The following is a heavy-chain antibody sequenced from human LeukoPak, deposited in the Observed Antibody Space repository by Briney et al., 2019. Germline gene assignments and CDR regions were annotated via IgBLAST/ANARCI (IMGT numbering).Heavy chain of an antibody. CDR2: INHSGST. CDR1: GGSFSGYY. Sequence: SETLSLTCAVYGGSFSGYYWSWIRQPPGKGLEWIGEINHSGSTNYNPSLKSRVTISVDTSKNQFSLKLSSVTAADTAVYYCARLGIAVAVIYWGQGTLVTVSS. J-gene: IGHJ4*02. D-gene: IGHD6-19*01. CDR3: ARLGIAVAVIY. V-gene: IGHV4-34*01.